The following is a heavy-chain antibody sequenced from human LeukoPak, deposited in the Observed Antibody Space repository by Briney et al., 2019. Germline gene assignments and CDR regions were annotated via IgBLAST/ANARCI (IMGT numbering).Heavy chain of an antibody. V-gene: IGHV3-7*05. CDR1: GFTFSSYW. Sequence: PGGSLRLSCAASGFTFSSYWMSWVRQAPGKGLEWVANIKQDGSEKYYVDSVKGRFTISRDNAKNSLYLQMNSLRAEDTAVYYCARDRESSIRFLEWLFDYWGRGTLVTVSS. D-gene: IGHD3-3*01. CDR3: ARDRESSIRFLEWLFDY. J-gene: IGHJ4*02. CDR2: IKQDGSEK.